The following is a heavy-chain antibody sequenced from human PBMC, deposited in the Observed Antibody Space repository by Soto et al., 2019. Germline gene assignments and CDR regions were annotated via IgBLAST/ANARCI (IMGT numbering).Heavy chain of an antibody. D-gene: IGHD4-17*01. CDR1: GFTISSYG. CDR2: IWYDGSNK. CDR3: ARDRGYGDYEILFDY. Sequence: GGSLRLSCAASGFTISSYGMHWVRQAPGKGLEWVAVIWYDGSNKYYADSVKGRFTISRDNSKNTLYLQMNSLRAEDTAVYYCARDRGYGDYEILFDYWGQGTLVTVSS. V-gene: IGHV3-33*01. J-gene: IGHJ4*02.